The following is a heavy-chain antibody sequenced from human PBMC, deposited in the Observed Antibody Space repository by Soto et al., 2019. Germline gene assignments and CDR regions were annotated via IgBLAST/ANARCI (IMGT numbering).Heavy chain of an antibody. CDR2: INHSGNT. Sequence: SETLSLTCAVYGGSFSGYYWSWIRQPPGKGLEWIGEINHSGNTNYNPSLKSRVTISVDTSKNQFSLKLSSVTAADTAVYYCARSPVTTPSYYYGMDVWGQGTTVTVSS. CDR3: ARSPVTTPSYYYGMDV. D-gene: IGHD4-4*01. CDR1: GGSFSGYY. J-gene: IGHJ6*02. V-gene: IGHV4-34*01.